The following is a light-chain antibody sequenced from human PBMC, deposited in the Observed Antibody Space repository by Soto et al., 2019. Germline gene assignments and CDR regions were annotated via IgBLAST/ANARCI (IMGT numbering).Light chain of an antibody. CDR2: STN. Sequence: QAVVPQEPSFSVSPGGTVTLTCGLSSGSVSTSYYPSWYQQTPGQAPRTLIYSTNTLSSGVPDRFSGSILGNKAALTITGAQADDESDYYCVLYMGSGIWVFGGGTKLTVL. CDR3: VLYMGSGIWV. J-gene: IGLJ3*02. CDR1: SGSVSTSYY. V-gene: IGLV8-61*01.